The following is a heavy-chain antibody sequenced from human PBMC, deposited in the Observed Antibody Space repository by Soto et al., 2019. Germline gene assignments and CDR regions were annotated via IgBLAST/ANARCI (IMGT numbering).Heavy chain of an antibody. Sequence: QAGGALRLSCAVSGFTFNCYAMNWVRDAPGKGLEWVSSISGSGRTTYYADAVKGRFTISRDNSKNTLFLQMNSLRSEDTAVYYCAKGVTTIVATGSWFDHWGQGTLVTVSS. CDR3: AKGVTTIVATGSWFDH. CDR1: GFTFNCYA. J-gene: IGHJ5*02. CDR2: ISGSGRTT. D-gene: IGHD5-12*01. V-gene: IGHV3-23*01.